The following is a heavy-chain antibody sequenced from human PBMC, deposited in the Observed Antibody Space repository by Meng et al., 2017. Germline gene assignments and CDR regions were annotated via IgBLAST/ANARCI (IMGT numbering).Heavy chain of an antibody. Sequence: SGTTLVKPTQTCTLTRTFSGFSLSTSGGGVGWIRQPPGKALEWLALIYWDEDKRYSPSLKSRLTITKDTSKTQVVLTMTNMDPVDTATDYCAHRRATTNFDYWGQGTLVTVSS. CDR2: IYWDEDK. CDR3: AHRRATTNFDY. CDR1: GFSLSTSGGG. J-gene: IGHJ4*02. V-gene: IGHV2-5*02. D-gene: IGHD5-24*01.